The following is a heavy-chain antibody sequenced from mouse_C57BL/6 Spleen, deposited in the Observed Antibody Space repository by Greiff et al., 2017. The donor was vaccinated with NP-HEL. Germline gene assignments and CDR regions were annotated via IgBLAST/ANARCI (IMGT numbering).Heavy chain of an antibody. D-gene: IGHD1-1*01. CDR1: GFTFSSYG. J-gene: IGHJ2*01. CDR3: ARQRTVVAFDY. V-gene: IGHV5-6*01. Sequence: EVQLQQSGGDLVKPGGSLKLSCAASGFTFSSYGMSWVRQTPDKRLEWVATISSGGSYTYYPDSVKGRFTISRDNAKNTLYLQMSSLKSEDTAMYYCARQRTVVAFDYWGQGTTLTVSS. CDR2: ISSGGSYT.